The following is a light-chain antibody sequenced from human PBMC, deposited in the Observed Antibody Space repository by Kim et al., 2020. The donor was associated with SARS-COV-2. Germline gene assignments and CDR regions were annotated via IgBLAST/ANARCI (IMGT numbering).Light chain of an antibody. CDR3: ATWDDSLNGVI. J-gene: IGLJ2*01. V-gene: IGLV1-47*01. CDR1: QSNVGSKF. CDR2: SNG. Sequence: GQRVTISCSGSQSNVGSKFVYWLQQFPGKAPKILVYSNGQRPSGVPDRFSASKSGTSAFLAISGLRSEDEADYFCATWDDSLNGVIIGGGTQLTVL.